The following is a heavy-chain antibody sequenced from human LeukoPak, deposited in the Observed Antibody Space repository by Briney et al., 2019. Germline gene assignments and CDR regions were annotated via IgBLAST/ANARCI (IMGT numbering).Heavy chain of an antibody. V-gene: IGHV3-9*01. J-gene: IGHJ3*02. Sequence: RAGGSLRLSCAASGFTFDDYAMHWVRQAPGKGLEWVSGISWNSGSIGYADSVKGRFTISRDNAKNSPYLQMNSLRAEDTALYYCAKPPSAYTAMAGNLFDIWGQGTMVTVSS. D-gene: IGHD5-18*01. CDR3: AKPPSAYTAMAGNLFDI. CDR1: GFTFDDYA. CDR2: ISWNSGSI.